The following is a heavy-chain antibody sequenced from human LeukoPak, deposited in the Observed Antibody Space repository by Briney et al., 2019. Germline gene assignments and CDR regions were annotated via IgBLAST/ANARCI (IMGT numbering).Heavy chain of an antibody. CDR1: GFTFDDYA. V-gene: IGHV3-9*01. D-gene: IGHD4-17*01. Sequence: GGSLRLSCAASGFTFDDYAMHWVRQAPGKGLEWVSGISWNSGSIGYADSVKGRFTISRDNAKNSLYLQMNSLRAEDTAVYYCARVEDGDLYAFDIWGQGTMVTVSS. CDR3: ARVEDGDLYAFDI. J-gene: IGHJ3*02. CDR2: ISWNSGSI.